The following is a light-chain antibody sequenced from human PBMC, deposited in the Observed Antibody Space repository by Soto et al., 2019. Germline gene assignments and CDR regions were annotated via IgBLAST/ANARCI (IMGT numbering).Light chain of an antibody. J-gene: IGLJ2*01. CDR3: AAWDDVLNGVV. Sequence: QSVLTQPPSASGTPGQRVTISCSGSSSNIGSNTVNWYQQLPGTAPKLLIYSNNQRPSGVPDRFSGSKAGTSASLAISGLQCEGEADYYCAAWDDVLNGVVFGGGTKLTVL. V-gene: IGLV1-44*01. CDR1: SSNIGSNT. CDR2: SNN.